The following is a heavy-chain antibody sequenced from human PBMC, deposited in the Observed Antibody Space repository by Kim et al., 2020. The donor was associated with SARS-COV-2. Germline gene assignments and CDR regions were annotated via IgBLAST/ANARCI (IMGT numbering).Heavy chain of an antibody. Sequence: GGSLRLSCAASGFTFSSYAMSWVRQAPGKGLEWVSGISGSGAHTYYADSVKGRFTSSRDTAKNTLYLQMNSLRAEDTAVYFCAKDQFVNRGDFDYWGQGTLVTVSS. CDR3: AKDQFVNRGDFDY. D-gene: IGHD6-6*01. J-gene: IGHJ4*02. CDR2: ISGSGAHT. V-gene: IGHV3-23*01. CDR1: GFTFSSYA.